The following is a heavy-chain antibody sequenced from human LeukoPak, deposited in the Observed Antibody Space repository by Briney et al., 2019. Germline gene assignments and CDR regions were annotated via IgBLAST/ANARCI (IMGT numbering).Heavy chain of an antibody. V-gene: IGHV3-23*01. D-gene: IGHD3-10*01. J-gene: IGHJ4*02. CDR3: AKAEGSGNQPSDY. CDR2: ISGSGGST. Sequence: GGSLRLSCAASGFTFSSYAMSWVRQAPGKGLEWVSAISGSGGSTYYADSVKGRFTISRDNSKNTLYLQMSSLRAEDTAVYYCAKAEGSGNQPSDYWGQGTLVTVSS. CDR1: GFTFSSYA.